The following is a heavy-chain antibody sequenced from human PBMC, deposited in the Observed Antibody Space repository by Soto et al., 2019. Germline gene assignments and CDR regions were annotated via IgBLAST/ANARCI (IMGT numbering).Heavy chain of an antibody. V-gene: IGHV4-31*03. J-gene: IGHJ4*02. CDR1: GNSISTGAYY. Sequence: QVQLQDSGPGLLKPSQTLSLTCTVSGNSISTGAYYWSWLRQHPVKGLEWIGHIFYSGNTHYSPSLESRVTISVDTSKNQFSIKLTSVTVADTAVYYCAREGRSAAPQAGFDLWGQGTLVTVSS. D-gene: IGHD3-10*01. CDR3: AREGRSAAPQAGFDL. CDR2: IFYSGNT.